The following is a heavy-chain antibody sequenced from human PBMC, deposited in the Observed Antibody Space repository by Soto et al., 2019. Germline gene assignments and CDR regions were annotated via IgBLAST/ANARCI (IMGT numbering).Heavy chain of an antibody. D-gene: IGHD3-22*01. Sequence: QVQLVQSVAEVKKPGASVKVSCKASGYTFTNFGITWVRQAPGQGLEWMGWISAYNGNTNYAQNLQGRVTMTTDTSTNTAYMELRSLRSDDTAVYYCARAYYYDSSGYYPVDNWGQGTLVTVSS. V-gene: IGHV1-18*01. CDR1: GYTFTNFG. CDR3: ARAYYYDSSGYYPVDN. CDR2: ISAYNGNT. J-gene: IGHJ4*02.